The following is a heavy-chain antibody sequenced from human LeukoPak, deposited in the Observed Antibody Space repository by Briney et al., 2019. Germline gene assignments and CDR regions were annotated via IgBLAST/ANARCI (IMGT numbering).Heavy chain of an antibody. CDR1: GFTFSSYW. CDR2: INSDGSST. J-gene: IGHJ4*02. V-gene: IGHV3-74*01. D-gene: IGHD5-18*01. Sequence: PGGSLRLSCAASGFTFSSYWMHWVRQATGKGLVWVSRINSDGSSTSYADSVKGRFTISRDNAKNTLYLQMNSLRAEDTAVYYCARKVDTAMVRNFDYWGQGTLVTVSS. CDR3: ARKVDTAMVRNFDY.